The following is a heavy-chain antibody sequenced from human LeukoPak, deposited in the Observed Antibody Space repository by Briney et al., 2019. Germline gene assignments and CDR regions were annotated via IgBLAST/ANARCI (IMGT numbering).Heavy chain of an antibody. CDR3: TSLQIRGNLYIDY. CDR1: GFTSRGYG. D-gene: IGHD1-7*01. CDR2: IRSKADGGTT. V-gene: IGHV3-15*01. J-gene: IGHJ4*02. Sequence: PGGSLRLSCAASGFTSRGYGMDWVRQALGKGLEWVGRIRSKADGGTTEYAAPVKGRFTISRDDSRNTLYLQMNSLITEDTAVYYCTSLQIRGNLYIDYWGQGSLVTVSS.